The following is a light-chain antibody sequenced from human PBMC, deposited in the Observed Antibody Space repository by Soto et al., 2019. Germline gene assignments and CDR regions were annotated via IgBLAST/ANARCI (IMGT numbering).Light chain of an antibody. CDR1: QSVSSSY. V-gene: IGKV3-20*01. CDR3: QQYGSSPPYT. J-gene: IGKJ2*01. Sequence: EIVLTQSPGTLFLSPGERATLSCRASQSVSSSYLAWYQQKPGQAPRLLIYGASSRATGIPDRFSGSGSGTDFTLTISRLEPEDFAVYYCQQYGSSPPYTFGQGTKREIK. CDR2: GAS.